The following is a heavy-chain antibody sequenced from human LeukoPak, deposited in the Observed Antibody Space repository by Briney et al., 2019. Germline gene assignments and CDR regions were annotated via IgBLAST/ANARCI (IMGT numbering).Heavy chain of an antibody. CDR2: ISYDGSNE. CDR1: GFTFNNYA. V-gene: IGHV3-30-3*01. D-gene: IGHD3-10*01. J-gene: IGHJ4*02. Sequence: GGSLRLSCAASGFTFNNYAMTWVRQAPGKGLEWVAVISYDGSNEYYAESVKGRFTISRDSSENTLYLEMNSLRVEDTAVYYCARVGYYSSGPFSYFDYWGQGTLVTVSS. CDR3: ARVGYYSSGPFSYFDY.